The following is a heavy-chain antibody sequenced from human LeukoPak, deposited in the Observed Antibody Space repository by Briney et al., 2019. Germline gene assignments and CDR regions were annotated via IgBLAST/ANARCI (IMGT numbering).Heavy chain of an antibody. CDR3: AKDYYYSNSLFDY. J-gene: IGHJ4*02. Sequence: GGSLRLSCAASGFTFSNSAMGWVRQAPGKGLEWVSGISSGGRSTYYADSVKGRFTISRDSSKNTLYLQMNSLRAEDTAVYYCAKDYYYSNSLFDYWGQGTLVTVSS. D-gene: IGHD4-11*01. CDR1: GFTFSNSA. V-gene: IGHV3-23*01. CDR2: ISSGGRST.